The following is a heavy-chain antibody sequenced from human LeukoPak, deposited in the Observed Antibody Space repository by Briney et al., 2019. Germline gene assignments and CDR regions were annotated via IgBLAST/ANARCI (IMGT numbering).Heavy chain of an antibody. D-gene: IGHD2-15*01. CDR2: IIPILGIA. V-gene: IGHV1-69*04. J-gene: IGHJ4*02. Sequence: GASVKVSCKASGGTFSSYAISWVRQAPGQGLEWMGRIIPILGIANYAQKFQGRVTVTADKSTSTAYMELSSLRSEDTAVYYCARGIKNCSGGSCYYYWGQGTLVTVSS. CDR3: ARGIKNCSGGSCYYY. CDR1: GGTFSSYA.